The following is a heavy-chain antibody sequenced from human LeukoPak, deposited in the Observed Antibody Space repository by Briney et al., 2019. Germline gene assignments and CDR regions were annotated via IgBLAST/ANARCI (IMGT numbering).Heavy chain of an antibody. D-gene: IGHD6-13*01. J-gene: IGHJ6*03. CDR3: ERVGVQRAGTDYYYYYMDV. CDR1: GGTFSSYA. CDR2: IIPIFGTA. Sequence: SVKVSCKASGGTFSSYAISWVRQAPGQGLEWMGRIIPIFGTANYAQKFQGRVTITTDESTSTAYMELSSLRSEDTAVYYCERVGVQRAGTDYYYYYMDVWGKGTTVTVSS. V-gene: IGHV1-69*05.